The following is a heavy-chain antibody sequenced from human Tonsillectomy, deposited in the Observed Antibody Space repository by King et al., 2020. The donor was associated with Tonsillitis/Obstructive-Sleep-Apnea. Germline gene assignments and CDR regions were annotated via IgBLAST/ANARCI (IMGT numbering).Heavy chain of an antibody. V-gene: IGHV7-4-1*02. Sequence: QLVQSGSELKKPGASVKVSCKASGYTFTSYAMNWVRQAPGQGLEWMGWINTNTGKPTDAQAFTGRFVFSLETSVSKAYLQISSLKAEYTAVYYCARDRYCSSTSCLSRLGYYYYYMDVWGKGTTVTVSS. D-gene: IGHD2-2*01. CDR1: GYTFTSYA. CDR2: INTNTGKP. CDR3: ARDRYCSSTSCLSRLGYYYYYMDV. J-gene: IGHJ6*03.